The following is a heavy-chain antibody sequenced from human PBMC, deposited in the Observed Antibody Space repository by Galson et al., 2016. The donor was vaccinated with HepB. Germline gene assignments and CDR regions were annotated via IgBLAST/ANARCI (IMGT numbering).Heavy chain of an antibody. Sequence: SLRLSCAASGFSFNTYTMNWVRQAPGKGLEWVSSISGTGTYIYYAESVKGRFTISRDNAKNLLYLQMNSLRAEDTAVYYCARGSNYDILTGYLSWGQGTLVTVSS. D-gene: IGHD3-9*01. CDR1: GFSFNTYT. V-gene: IGHV3-21*06. J-gene: IGHJ4*02. CDR2: ISGTGTYI. CDR3: ARGSNYDILTGYLS.